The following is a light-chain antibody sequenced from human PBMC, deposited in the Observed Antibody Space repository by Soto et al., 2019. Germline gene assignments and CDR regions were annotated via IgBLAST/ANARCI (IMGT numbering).Light chain of an antibody. CDR1: QSVSSS. J-gene: IGKJ2*01. CDR3: QQYNAYSPFT. CDR2: RAS. V-gene: IGKV1-5*03. Sequence: DIQMTQSPSTLSASVGDRVTITCRASQSVSSSLAWYQQKPGKAPRLLIYRASTLENGVPSRFSGSGSGTEFTLTINTLRPDDFVTYYCQQYNAYSPFTFGQGTKLEI.